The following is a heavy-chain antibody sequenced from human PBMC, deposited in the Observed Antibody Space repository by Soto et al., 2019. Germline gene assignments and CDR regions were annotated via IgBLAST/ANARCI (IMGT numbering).Heavy chain of an antibody. CDR1: GGSISSGDYY. CDR2: IYYSGST. V-gene: IGHV4-30-4*01. J-gene: IGHJ4*02. Sequence: QVQLQESGPGLVKPSQTLSLTCSVSGGSISSGDYYWSWIRQPPGKGLEWIGYIYYSGSTNYNPSLECRVTISVDTSKNQFSLRLSSVTAADTAVYYCARGRLGFGSGSLDYWGQGTLVTVSS. CDR3: ARGRLGFGSGSLDY. D-gene: IGHD3-10*01.